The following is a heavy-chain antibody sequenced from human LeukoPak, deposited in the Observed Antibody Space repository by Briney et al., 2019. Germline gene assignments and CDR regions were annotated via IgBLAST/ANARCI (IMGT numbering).Heavy chain of an antibody. J-gene: IGHJ4*02. V-gene: IGHV3-48*01. CDR2: MGGDSGNT. CDR3: ARDYQYAFDN. Sequence: GGSLRLSCAASGFTFSDYSMNWVRQAPGKGLEGISDMGGDSGNTNYADSVNGRFTLSGDKAKNSLYLQTTSLRVEDTAVYYCARDYQYAFDNWGQGTLVTVSS. CDR1: GFTFSDYS. D-gene: IGHD2-2*01.